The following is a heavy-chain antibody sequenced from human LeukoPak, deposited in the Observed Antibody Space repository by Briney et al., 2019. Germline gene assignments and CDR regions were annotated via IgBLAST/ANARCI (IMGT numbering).Heavy chain of an antibody. V-gene: IGHV4-39*07. Sequence: PSGTLSLTCTVSGGSISSSSYYWGWIRQPPGKRLEWIGSIYYSGSTNYNPSLKSRVTMSVDTSKNQFSLKLSSVTAADPAVYYCARDGGSSWSFDYWGQGTLVTVSS. CDR1: GGSISSSSYY. D-gene: IGHD6-13*01. CDR2: IYYSGST. J-gene: IGHJ4*02. CDR3: ARDGGSSWSFDY.